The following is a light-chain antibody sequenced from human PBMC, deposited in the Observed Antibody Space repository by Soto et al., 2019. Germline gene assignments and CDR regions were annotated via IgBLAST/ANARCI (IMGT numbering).Light chain of an antibody. CDR2: GAS. V-gene: IGKV3-15*01. Sequence: EIVMTQSPATLSVSPGERATLSCRASRSVSTNLAWYQQKPGQAPRLLIYGASTRATGIPARFSGSGSGTEFTLTISSLQSEDFGVYYCHQYNNWPAFGGGTKVEIK. CDR3: HQYNNWPA. J-gene: IGKJ4*01. CDR1: RSVSTN.